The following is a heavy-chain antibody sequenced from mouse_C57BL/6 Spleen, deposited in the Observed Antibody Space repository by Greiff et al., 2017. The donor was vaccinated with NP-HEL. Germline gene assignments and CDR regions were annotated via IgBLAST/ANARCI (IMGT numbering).Heavy chain of an antibody. J-gene: IGHJ4*01. Sequence: EVKLVESGGGLVKPGGSLKLSCAASGFTFSDYGMHWVRQAPEKGLEWVAYISSGSSTIYYADTVKGRFTISRDNAKNTLFLQMTSLRSEDTAMYYCARGELLPHAMDYWGQGTSVTVSS. D-gene: IGHD1-1*01. CDR2: ISSGSSTI. CDR3: ARGELLPHAMDY. V-gene: IGHV5-17*01. CDR1: GFTFSDYG.